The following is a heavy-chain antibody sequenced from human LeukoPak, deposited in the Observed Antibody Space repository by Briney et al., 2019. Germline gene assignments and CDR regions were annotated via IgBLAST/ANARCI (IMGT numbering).Heavy chain of an antibody. CDR2: IYYTGST. J-gene: IGHJ4*02. V-gene: IGHV4-39*07. CDR1: GDSTSSSSYY. Sequence: SETLSLTCTVSGDSTSSSSYYWGWIRQPPGKGLEWIGSIYYTGSTYYNPSLKSRVTISVDTSKNQFSLKLSSVTAADTAVYYCARDLGRVGDYWGQGTLVTVSS. CDR3: ARDLGRVGDY. D-gene: IGHD7-27*01.